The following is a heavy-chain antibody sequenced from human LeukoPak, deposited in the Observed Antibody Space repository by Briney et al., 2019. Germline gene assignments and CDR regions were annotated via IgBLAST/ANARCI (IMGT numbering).Heavy chain of an antibody. D-gene: IGHD4-17*01. Sequence: PGGSLRLSCAASGFTFNRYWMAWVRQAPGKGLEWVANIKQDGSEKYYADSVKGRFTISRDNAKNSLYLQMNSLRAEDTAIYNCARASIFVATVDYWGQGTLVTVSS. CDR3: ARASIFVATVDY. V-gene: IGHV3-7*01. CDR2: IKQDGSEK. J-gene: IGHJ4*02. CDR1: GFTFNRYW.